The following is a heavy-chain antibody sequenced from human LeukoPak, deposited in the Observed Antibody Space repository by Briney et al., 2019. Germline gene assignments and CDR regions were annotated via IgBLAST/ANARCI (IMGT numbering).Heavy chain of an antibody. CDR1: GDSINSLDL. CDR2: MYLSGTT. Sequence: SETLSLTCTVSGDSINSLDLWSWVRQPPGKGLEWIGEMYLSGTTHSNPSVKSRVTISIDKSKNQFFLNSSSVTAADTAVYYCAGLVGRYSSGLYYYYFDYWGQGTLVTVSS. D-gene: IGHD3-22*01. J-gene: IGHJ4*02. CDR3: AGLVGRYSSGLYYYYFDY. V-gene: IGHV4-4*02.